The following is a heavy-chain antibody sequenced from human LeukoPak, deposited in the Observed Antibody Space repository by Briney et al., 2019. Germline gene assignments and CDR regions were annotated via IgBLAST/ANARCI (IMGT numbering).Heavy chain of an antibody. Sequence: GASVKVSCKASGYTFTGYYMHWVRQAPGQGLEWMGWINPNSGGTNYARKFQGRVTMTRDTSISTAYMELSRLRSDDTAVYYCARDPIAVAGIDYWGQGTLVTVSS. D-gene: IGHD6-19*01. CDR3: ARDPIAVAGIDY. CDR2: INPNSGGT. CDR1: GYTFTGYY. J-gene: IGHJ4*02. V-gene: IGHV1-2*02.